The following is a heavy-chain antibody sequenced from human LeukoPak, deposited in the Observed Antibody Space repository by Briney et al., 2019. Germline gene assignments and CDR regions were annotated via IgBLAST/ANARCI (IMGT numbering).Heavy chain of an antibody. D-gene: IGHD4-11*01. Sequence: SETLSLTCTVSGGSISSYYWSWIRQPPGKGLEWIGYIYYSGSTNYNPSLKSRVTISVDTSKNQFSLKLSPVTAADTAVYYCGRDKDDYRGFDPWGQGTLVTVSS. CDR2: IYYSGST. CDR1: GGSISSYY. J-gene: IGHJ5*02. CDR3: GRDKDDYRGFDP. V-gene: IGHV4-59*01.